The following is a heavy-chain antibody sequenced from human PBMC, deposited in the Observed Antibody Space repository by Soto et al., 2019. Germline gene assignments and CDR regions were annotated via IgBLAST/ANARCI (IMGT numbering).Heavy chain of an antibody. J-gene: IGHJ4*02. CDR1: GGTFSSYA. V-gene: IGHV1-69*06. CDR3: AKHVDNWGAPYYFDS. Sequence: GASVKVSCKASGGTFSSYAISWVRQAPGQGLEWMGGIIPIFGTANYAQKFQGRVTFSADTSRNTAFLQWSSLKASDSGIYYCAKHVDNWGAPYYFDSWGQGTQVTVSS. D-gene: IGHD3-16*01. CDR2: IIPIFGTA.